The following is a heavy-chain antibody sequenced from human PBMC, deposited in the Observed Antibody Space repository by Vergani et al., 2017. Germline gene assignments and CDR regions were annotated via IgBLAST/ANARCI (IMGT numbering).Heavy chain of an antibody. CDR2: ISPDGRTT. CDR1: GFSFRTFS. D-gene: IGHD6-19*01. J-gene: IGHJ4*02. CDR3: ARDTVTGSRYFDY. Sequence: DVDLVESGGGFVQPGGSRRLSCAASGFSFRTFSMFWVRQPPGKGLAWVSKISPDGRTTEYADSVRGRFTISRDNSKNTLFLQMNSLRPDDTAVYYCARDTVTGSRYFDYWGQGTLVTVSS. V-gene: IGHV3-74*03.